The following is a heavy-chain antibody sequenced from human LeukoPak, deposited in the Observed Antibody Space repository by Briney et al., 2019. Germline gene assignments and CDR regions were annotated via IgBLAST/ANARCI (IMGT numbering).Heavy chain of an antibody. J-gene: IGHJ6*03. V-gene: IGHV3-33*01. CDR3: ARGSTGDYYYYYYMDV. D-gene: IGHD7-27*01. CDR2: IWYDGSNK. CDR1: GFTFNSHS. Sequence: PGGPLRLSCAASGFTFNSHSMHWVRQAPGKGLEWVAVIWYDGSNKYYADSVKGRFTISRDNSNNTLCLQMNSLSAEDTAVYYCARGSTGDYYYYYYMDVWGKGTTVTVSS.